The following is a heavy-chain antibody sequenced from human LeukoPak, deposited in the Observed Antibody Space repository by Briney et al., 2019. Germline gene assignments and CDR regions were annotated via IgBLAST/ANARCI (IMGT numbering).Heavy chain of an antibody. J-gene: IGHJ4*02. CDR3: ARDLRGSYPDY. V-gene: IGHV1-2*02. CDR1: GYTFTGYY. CDR2: INPSGGST. D-gene: IGHD1-26*01. Sequence: VASVTASCKASGYTFTGYYMHWVRQAPGQGLEWMGIINPSGGSTSYAQKFQGRVTMTRDTSISTAYMELSRLRSDDTAVYYCARDLRGSYPDYWGQGTLVTVSS.